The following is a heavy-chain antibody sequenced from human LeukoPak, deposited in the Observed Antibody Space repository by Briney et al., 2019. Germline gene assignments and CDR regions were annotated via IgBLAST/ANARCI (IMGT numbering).Heavy chain of an antibody. D-gene: IGHD4-11*01. V-gene: IGHV3-30*02. J-gene: IGHJ4*02. CDR3: ASTTVTTLVAKDDSFDY. CDR2: IRFDGSNT. Sequence: GGSLRLSCAASGFTFSSYGMHWVRQAPGKGLEWVAFIRFDGSNTYYADSVKGRFTISRDNSKNTLYLQMNSLRAEDTAVYYCASTTVTTLVAKDDSFDYWGQGTLVTVSS. CDR1: GFTFSSYG.